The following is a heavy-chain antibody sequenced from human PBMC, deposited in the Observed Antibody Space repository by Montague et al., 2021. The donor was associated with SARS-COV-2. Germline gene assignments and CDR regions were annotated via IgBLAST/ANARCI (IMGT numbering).Heavy chain of an antibody. CDR3: ARRGSSVWGVTVSAELDY. D-gene: IGHD3-10*01. CDR2: INQSGRT. Sequence: SETLSLTCAVYGGSFSGYYWGWIRQPPEKGLEWIGEINQSGRTNNNPSLKSRVIISVDTSKNQFSLKLSSVTAADTAVYYCARRGSSVWGVTVSAELDYWGQGTRVIVSS. CDR1: GGSFSGYY. J-gene: IGHJ4*02. V-gene: IGHV4-34*01.